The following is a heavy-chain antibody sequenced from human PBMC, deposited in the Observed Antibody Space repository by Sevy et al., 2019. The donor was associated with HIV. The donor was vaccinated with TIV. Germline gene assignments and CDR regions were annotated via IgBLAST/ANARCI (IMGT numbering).Heavy chain of an antibody. Sequence: GGSLRLSCAASGFTFSSYWMHWVRQAPGKGLVWVSRINSDGSSTSYADSVKGRFTISRDNAKNTLYLQINSLRAEDTAVYYCARSFRMRGSMDVWGQGTTVTVSS. J-gene: IGHJ6*02. V-gene: IGHV3-74*01. CDR3: ARSFRMRGSMDV. CDR2: INSDGSST. D-gene: IGHD3-16*01. CDR1: GFTFSSYW.